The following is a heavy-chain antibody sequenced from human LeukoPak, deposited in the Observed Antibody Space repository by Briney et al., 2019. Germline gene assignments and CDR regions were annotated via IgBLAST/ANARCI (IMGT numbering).Heavy chain of an antibody. CDR2: INHSGTT. J-gene: IGHJ4*02. D-gene: IGHD2-2*01. CDR3: ARDQNYCSSTSCPFDS. Sequence: GSLRLSCAASGFTFSSYEMKWVRQAPGKGLEWIGEINHSGTTSYNPSLKSRVTISVDMSKNQFSLRLSSVTAADTAVYYCARDQNYCSSTSCPFDSWGQGSLVTVSS. CDR1: GFTFSSYE. V-gene: IGHV4-34*01.